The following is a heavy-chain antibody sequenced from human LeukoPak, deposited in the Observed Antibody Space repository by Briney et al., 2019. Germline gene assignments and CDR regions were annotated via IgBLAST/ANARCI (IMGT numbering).Heavy chain of an antibody. J-gene: IGHJ5*02. V-gene: IGHV3-7*01. CDR3: ARGYSGSSVA. D-gene: IGHD1-26*01. CDR1: GFTFSSYS. CDR2: IKQDGSEK. Sequence: PGGSLRLSCAASGFTFSSYSMSWVRQAPGKGLEWVANIKQDGSEKYYVDSVKGRFTISRDNAKNSLYLQMNSLRAEDTAVYYCARGYSGSSVAWGQGTLVTVSS.